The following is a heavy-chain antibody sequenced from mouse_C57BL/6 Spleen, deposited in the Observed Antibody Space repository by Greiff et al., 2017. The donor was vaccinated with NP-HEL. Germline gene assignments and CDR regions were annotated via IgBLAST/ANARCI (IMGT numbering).Heavy chain of an antibody. CDR2: IDPSDSET. CDR1: GYTFTSYW. J-gene: IGHJ2*01. CDR3: ARRSGSSYNFDY. D-gene: IGHD1-1*01. Sequence: VQLQQPGAELVRPGSSVKLSCKASGYTFTSYWMHWVKQRPIQGLEWIGNIDPSDSETHYNQKFKDKATLTVDKSSSTAYMQLSGLTSEDSAVYYCARRSGSSYNFDYWGQGTTLTVSS. V-gene: IGHV1-52*01.